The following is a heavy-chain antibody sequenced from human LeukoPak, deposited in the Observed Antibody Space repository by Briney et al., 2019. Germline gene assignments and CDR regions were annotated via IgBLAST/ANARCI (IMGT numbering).Heavy chain of an antibody. V-gene: IGHV1-69*04. CDR1: GGTFSSYA. Sequence: GASVKVSCKASGGTFSSYAISWVRQAPGQGLEWMGRIIPILGIANYAQKFQGRVTITADKSTSTAYMELSSLRSEDTAVYYCARPNEAPRSEYYYYGMDVWGQGTTVTVSS. CDR2: IIPILGIA. J-gene: IGHJ6*02. CDR3: ARPNEAPRSEYYYYGMDV. D-gene: IGHD1-1*01.